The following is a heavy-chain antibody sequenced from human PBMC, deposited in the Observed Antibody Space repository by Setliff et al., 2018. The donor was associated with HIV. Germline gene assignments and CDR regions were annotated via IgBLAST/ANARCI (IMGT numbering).Heavy chain of an antibody. CDR1: GDSISSGSKY. V-gene: IGHV4-61*02. CDR2: IYSSGST. D-gene: IGHD3-22*01. CDR3: ARLYYGVRGWFDP. Sequence: SETLSLTCTVSGDSISSGSKYWTWVRQPAGKGLEWIGRIYSSGSTDYNPSLKSRATVSLDTSKNQFSLKLNSVTAADTAVYYCARLYYGVRGWFDPWGQGTLVTVSS. J-gene: IGHJ5*02.